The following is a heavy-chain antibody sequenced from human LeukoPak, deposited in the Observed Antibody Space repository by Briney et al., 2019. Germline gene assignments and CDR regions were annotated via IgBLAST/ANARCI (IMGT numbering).Heavy chain of an antibody. V-gene: IGHV1-2*02. CDR1: GSTFTGYY. D-gene: IGHD6-19*01. CDR2: INPNSGGT. J-gene: IGHJ4*02. CDR3: ARGRGQIAVAALYFDY. Sequence: ASVKASCKASGSTFTGYYMHWVRQAPGQGLEWMGWINPNSGGTNYAQKFQGRVTMTRDTSISTAYMELSRLRSDDTAVYYCARGRGQIAVAALYFDYWGQGTLVTVSS.